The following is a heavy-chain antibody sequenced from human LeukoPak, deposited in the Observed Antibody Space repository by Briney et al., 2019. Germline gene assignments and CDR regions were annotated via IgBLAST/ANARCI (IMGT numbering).Heavy chain of an antibody. V-gene: IGHV3-30*02. CDR2: IRYDGSNK. CDR3: AKGYRAYRDYYYYGMDV. J-gene: IGHJ6*02. CDR1: GFTFSSYG. D-gene: IGHD1-26*01. Sequence: PGGSLRLSCAASGFTFSSYGMHWVRQAPGKGLEWVAFIRYDGSNKYYADSVKGRFTISRDNSKNTLYLQMNSLRAEDTAVYYCAKGYRAYRDYYYYGMDVWGQGTTVTVSS.